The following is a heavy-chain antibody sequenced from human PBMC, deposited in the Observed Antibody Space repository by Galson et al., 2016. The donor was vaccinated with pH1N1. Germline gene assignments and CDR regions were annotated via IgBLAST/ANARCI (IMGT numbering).Heavy chain of an antibody. CDR3: ARQYDFGDYRGDAFDI. V-gene: IGHV5-51*01. Sequence: LRLSCAASGFTFSAYWMTWVRQVPGKGLEWVGVVNPGGSTIRYSPPFQGQVTIPIDKSINTAYLQWISLKASETATYYCARQYDFGDYRGDAFDIWGQGTMVIVSS. CDR2: VNPGGSTI. J-gene: IGHJ3*02. D-gene: IGHD4-17*01. CDR1: GFTFSAYW.